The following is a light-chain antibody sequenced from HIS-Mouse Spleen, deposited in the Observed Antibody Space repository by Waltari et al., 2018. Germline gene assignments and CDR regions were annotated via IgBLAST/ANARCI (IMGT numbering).Light chain of an antibody. CDR1: SSDVGGYNY. Sequence: QSALTQPASVSGSPGQSITISCTGTSSDVGGYNYVSWYQQPPVKAHKRMIYDVSNRPSGVSNRFAGSKSGNTASLTISGLQAEDEADYYCSSYTSSSTYVFGTGTKVTVL. CDR2: DVS. CDR3: SSYTSSSTYV. J-gene: IGLJ1*01. V-gene: IGLV2-14*03.